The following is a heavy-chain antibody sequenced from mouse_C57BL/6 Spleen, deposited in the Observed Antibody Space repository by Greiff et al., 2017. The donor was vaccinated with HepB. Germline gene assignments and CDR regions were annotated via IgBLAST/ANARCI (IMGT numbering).Heavy chain of an antibody. V-gene: IGHV7-3*01. J-gene: IGHJ3*01. CDR1: GFTFTDYY. D-gene: IGHD1-1*01. CDR2: IRNKANGYTT. CDR3: ARYHYGSSYWIAY. Sequence: EVKLMESGGGLVQPGGSLSLSCAASGFTFTDYYMSWVRQPPGKALEWLGFIRNKANGYTTEYSASVKGRFTISRDNSQSILYLQMNALRAEDSATYYCARYHYGSSYWIAYWGQGTLVTVSA.